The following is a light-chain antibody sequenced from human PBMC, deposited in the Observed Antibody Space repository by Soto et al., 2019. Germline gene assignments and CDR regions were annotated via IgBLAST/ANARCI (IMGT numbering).Light chain of an antibody. Sequence: EIVLTQSPGTLSLSPGERATLSCRASQSVSSSYLAWYQQKPGQAPRLLISGASIRATGIPDRFSGSGSGTDFTLTISRLEPEDFAVYSCQQYSSSPYTFGQGTKLEIK. J-gene: IGKJ2*01. CDR2: GAS. CDR1: QSVSSSY. CDR3: QQYSSSPYT. V-gene: IGKV3-20*01.